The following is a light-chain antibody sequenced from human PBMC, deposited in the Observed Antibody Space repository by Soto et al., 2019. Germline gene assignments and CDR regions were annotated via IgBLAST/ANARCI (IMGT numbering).Light chain of an antibody. CDR3: QHYDNLPL. V-gene: IGKV1-33*01. CDR2: DAS. CDR1: QGIRNH. J-gene: IGKJ3*01. Sequence: DIQVTQSPSSLSASVGDRVSITCQASQGIRNHLYWYQQKPGKAPKLLTYDASNLETEVPSRFSGSGSGTDFTFTNNSLQPDAIATDYCQHYDNLPLFGPGTKVDIK.